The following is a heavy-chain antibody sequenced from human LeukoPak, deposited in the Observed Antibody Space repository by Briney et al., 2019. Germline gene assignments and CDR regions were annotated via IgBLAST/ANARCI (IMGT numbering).Heavy chain of an antibody. CDR1: GFTFSSYA. Sequence: GGSLRLSCAASGFTFSSYAMHWVRRAPGKGLEWVAVISYDGSNKYYADSVKGRFTISRDNSKNTLYLQMNSLRAEDTAVYYCAKAEGSWYYFDYWGQGTLVTVSS. V-gene: IGHV3-30*04. J-gene: IGHJ4*02. CDR3: AKAEGSWYYFDY. CDR2: ISYDGSNK. D-gene: IGHD6-13*01.